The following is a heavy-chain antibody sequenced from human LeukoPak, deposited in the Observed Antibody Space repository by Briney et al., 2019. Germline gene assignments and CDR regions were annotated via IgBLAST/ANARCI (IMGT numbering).Heavy chain of an antibody. CDR2: IRCDGSNK. CDR3: AKDEADGITIFGVVEYYFDH. D-gene: IGHD3-3*01. V-gene: IGHV3-30*02. Sequence: GGSLRLSCAASGFTLSSYGMAWVRQAPGKGLGWVASIRCDGSNKYYADAVKGRFTISRENSKNTLYLQMNSLRAEDTAVYYCAKDEADGITIFGVVEYYFDHWGQGTLVTVSS. CDR1: GFTLSSYG. J-gene: IGHJ4*02.